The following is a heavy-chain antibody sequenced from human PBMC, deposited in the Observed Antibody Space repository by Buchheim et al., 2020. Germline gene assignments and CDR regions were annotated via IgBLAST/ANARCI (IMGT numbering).Heavy chain of an antibody. V-gene: IGHV3-30*04. CDR2: ISYDGSNK. D-gene: IGHD1-7*01. Sequence: QVQLVESGGGVVQPGRSLRLSCAASGFTFSSNAIHWVRQAPGKGLEWVAVISYDGSNKYYADSVKGRFTISRDNSKNTLYLQMNSLRDEDTAVYYCAREGPRITGTTGDYWGQGTL. J-gene: IGHJ4*02. CDR1: GFTFSSNA. CDR3: AREGPRITGTTGDY.